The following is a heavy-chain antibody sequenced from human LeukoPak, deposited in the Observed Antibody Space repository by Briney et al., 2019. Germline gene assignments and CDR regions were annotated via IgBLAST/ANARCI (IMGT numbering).Heavy chain of an antibody. CDR2: IYYSGST. CDR3: ARSYSSSSGVFDY. V-gene: IGHV4-39*07. Sequence: SETLSLTSTVSGGSISSSSYYWGWIRQPPGKGLEWIGSIYYSGSTYYNPSLKSRVTISVDTSKNQFSLKLSSVTAADTAVYYCARSYSSSSGVFDYWGQGTLVTVSS. J-gene: IGHJ4*02. CDR1: GGSISSSSYY. D-gene: IGHD6-6*01.